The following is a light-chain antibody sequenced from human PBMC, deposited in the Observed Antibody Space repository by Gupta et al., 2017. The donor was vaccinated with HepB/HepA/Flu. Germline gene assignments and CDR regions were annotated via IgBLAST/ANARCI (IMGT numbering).Light chain of an antibody. J-gene: IGLJ2*01. V-gene: IGLV1-40*01. CDR3: QSYDDTRSGHVV. CDR1: SSTTGAGYD. Sequence: QPVLTQPPSVSGAPRQRDTISCTRSSSTTGAGYDVHGYQQPPETPPNLLISGNDNRPSGVPDRFPGSKSGTAASLAITGRQAEDEGDYYCQSYDDTRSGHVVFGGGTKLTVL. CDR2: GND.